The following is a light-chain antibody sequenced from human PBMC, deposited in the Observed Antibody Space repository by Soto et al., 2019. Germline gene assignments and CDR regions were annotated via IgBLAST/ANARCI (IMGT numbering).Light chain of an antibody. Sequence: QSALTQPASVSGSPGQSITISCTGSSSDIGRYNYVSWYQQLPGKAPKLMIFGVTERPSGVPDRFSGSKSGNTASLTVSGLQADDEAVYYCYSYAGRNIWVFGGGTKLTVL. V-gene: IGLV2-8*01. J-gene: IGLJ3*02. CDR3: YSYAGRNIWV. CDR2: GVT. CDR1: SSDIGRYNY.